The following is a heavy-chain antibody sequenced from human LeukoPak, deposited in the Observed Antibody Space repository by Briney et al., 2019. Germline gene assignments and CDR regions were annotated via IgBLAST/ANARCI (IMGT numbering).Heavy chain of an antibody. CDR1: GGSFSDYY. CDR3: ASRMYYYYGMDV. V-gene: IGHV4-34*01. J-gene: IGHJ6*02. Sequence: SETLSLTCTVYGGSFSDYYWSWIRQPPGKGLEWIGEIDHRESTTYNPSLKSRVTISVDTSKNQFSLKLNSVTAADTAVYYCASRMYYYYGMDVWGQGTTVIVSS. CDR2: IDHREST.